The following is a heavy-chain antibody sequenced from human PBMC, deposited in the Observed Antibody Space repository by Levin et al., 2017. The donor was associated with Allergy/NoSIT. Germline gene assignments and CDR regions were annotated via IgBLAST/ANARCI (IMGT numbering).Heavy chain of an antibody. Sequence: AGGSLRLSCAASGFTFSNYGMHWVRQAPGKGLEWVAVISYDGSNKYYADSVKGRFTSSRDNSKNTLYLEMNSLRAEDTAVYYCAKDSRSLVIMVYAIGHYDYWGQGTLVTVSS. CDR1: GFTFSNYG. J-gene: IGHJ4*02. V-gene: IGHV3-30*18. CDR3: AKDSRSLVIMVYAIGHYDY. CDR2: ISYDGSNK. D-gene: IGHD2-8*01.